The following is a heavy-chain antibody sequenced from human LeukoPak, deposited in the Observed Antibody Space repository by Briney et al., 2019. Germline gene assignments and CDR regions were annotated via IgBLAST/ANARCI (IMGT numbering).Heavy chain of an antibody. CDR2: INPNSGGR. Sequence: APVKVSCKASGYTFTGYYMHWVRQAPGQGLEWMGWINPNSGGRNYAQKFQGRVTMARDTSISTAYMELSRLRSDDTAVHYCARSYSSGWYGDWYFDLWGRGTLVTVSS. V-gene: IGHV1-2*02. CDR3: ARSYSSGWYGDWYFDL. J-gene: IGHJ2*01. CDR1: GYTFTGYY. D-gene: IGHD6-19*01.